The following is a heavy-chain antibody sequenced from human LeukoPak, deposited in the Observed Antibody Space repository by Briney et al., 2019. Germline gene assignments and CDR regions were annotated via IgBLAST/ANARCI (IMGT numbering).Heavy chain of an antibody. Sequence: SETLSLTCSVSGASIRSYFWSWIRQSPGKGLEWIGYVYDNDISNFNPSLESRVTILVGRSKSQFSLKLRSVTAADTAVYYCARGLVLATDDAFDIWGPGTMVTVSS. V-gene: IGHV4-59*01. CDR2: VYDNDIS. CDR3: ARGLVLATDDAFDI. D-gene: IGHD5-12*01. CDR1: GASIRSYF. J-gene: IGHJ3*02.